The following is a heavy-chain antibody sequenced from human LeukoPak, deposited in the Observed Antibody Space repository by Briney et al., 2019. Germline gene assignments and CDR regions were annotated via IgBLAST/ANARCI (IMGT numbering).Heavy chain of an antibody. Sequence: SETLSLTCTVSGGSISSHYWSWFRQPPGKGLEWIGYIYYSGSTNYNPSLKSRVTISVDTPKNQFSLKLSSVTAADTAVYYCARASGGFDYWGQGTLVTVSS. V-gene: IGHV4-59*11. CDR1: GGSISSHY. D-gene: IGHD6-6*01. CDR3: ARASGGFDY. CDR2: IYYSGST. J-gene: IGHJ4*02.